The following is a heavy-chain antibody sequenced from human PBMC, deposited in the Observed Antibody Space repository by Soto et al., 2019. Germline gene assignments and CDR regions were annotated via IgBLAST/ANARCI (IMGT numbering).Heavy chain of an antibody. D-gene: IGHD3-3*01. CDR2: IYYSGNT. CDR1: GGSISSHY. J-gene: IGHJ3*02. Sequence: QVQLQESGPGLVKPSETLSLTCTVSGGSISSHYWSWIRQPPGKGLEWIGYIYYSGNTNYNPSLKSRVTISVDTSKNQFSLKLGSVAAADTAVYYCSRYDFLSGHHDAFDIWGQGTMVSVSS. CDR3: SRYDFLSGHHDAFDI. V-gene: IGHV4-59*11.